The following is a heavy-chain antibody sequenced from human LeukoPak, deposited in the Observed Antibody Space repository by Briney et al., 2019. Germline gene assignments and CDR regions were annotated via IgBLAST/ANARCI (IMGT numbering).Heavy chain of an antibody. D-gene: IGHD3-9*01. J-gene: IGHJ5*02. Sequence: ASVKVSCKASGGTFSSYAISWVRQAPGQGLEWMGGIIPIFGTSNYTQKFQGRVTITADKSTSTAYMELSSLRSEDTAVYYCARGHYDILTGYYSAVLNWFDPWGQGTLVTVSS. V-gene: IGHV1-69*06. CDR3: ARGHYDILTGYYSAVLNWFDP. CDR1: GGTFSSYA. CDR2: IIPIFGTS.